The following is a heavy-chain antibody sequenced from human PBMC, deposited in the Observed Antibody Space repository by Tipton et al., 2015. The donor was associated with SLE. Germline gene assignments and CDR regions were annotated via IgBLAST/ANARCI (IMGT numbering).Heavy chain of an antibody. Sequence: TLSLTCTVSGGSISSYYWSWIRQPPGKGLEWIGYIYYSGSTNYNPSHKSRVTISVDTSKNQFSLKLSSVTAADTAVYYCARLYSDSSGYYYVAFDIWGQGTMVTVSS. CDR3: ARLYSDSSGYYYVAFDI. CDR2: IYYSGST. CDR1: GGSISSYY. D-gene: IGHD3-22*01. V-gene: IGHV4-59*08. J-gene: IGHJ3*02.